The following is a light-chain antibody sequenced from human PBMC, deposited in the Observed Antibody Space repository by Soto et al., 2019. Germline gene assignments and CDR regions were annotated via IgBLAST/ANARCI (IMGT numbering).Light chain of an antibody. CDR1: QSVSSN. CDR2: GAS. V-gene: IGKV3-15*01. Sequence: EIVMTQSPATLSLSPEERATLSCRASQSVSSNLAWYQQKPGQAPRLLIYGASTRATSIPARFSGRGSGTEFTLTISGLQSEDFAVYYCQQYNNSPSFGQGTKVDIK. CDR3: QQYNNSPS. J-gene: IGKJ1*01.